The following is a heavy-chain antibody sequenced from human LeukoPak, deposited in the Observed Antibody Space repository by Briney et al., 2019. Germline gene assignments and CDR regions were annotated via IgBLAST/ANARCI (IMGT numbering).Heavy chain of an antibody. CDR2: ISSRGTTT. Sequence: GSLRPSCLASGFTFRDYYMTWIRQAPGKGLEWISFISSRGTTTDYADSVKGRFTISRDNANSTLFLQMNSLRAEDTALYYCARDRGSNNYFDHWGQGTLVTVSS. V-gene: IGHV3-11*01. D-gene: IGHD2-2*01. CDR3: ARDRGSNNYFDH. CDR1: GFTFRDYY. J-gene: IGHJ4*02.